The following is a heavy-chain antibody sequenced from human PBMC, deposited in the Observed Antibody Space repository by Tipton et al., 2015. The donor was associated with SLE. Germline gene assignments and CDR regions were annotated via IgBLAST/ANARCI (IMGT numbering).Heavy chain of an antibody. Sequence: GLVKPSETLSLTCTVSGGSINSHYWSWIRQPPGKGLEWIGYIYYSGSTNYNPSLKSRVTMSVDMSKNQFSLKLTSVTAADTAVYYCARAGSSSWSGGRVWYFDYWGEGTLVTISS. V-gene: IGHV4-59*11. J-gene: IGHJ4*02. CDR3: ARAGSSSWSGGRVWYFDY. CDR2: IYYSGST. CDR1: GGSINSHY. D-gene: IGHD6-13*01.